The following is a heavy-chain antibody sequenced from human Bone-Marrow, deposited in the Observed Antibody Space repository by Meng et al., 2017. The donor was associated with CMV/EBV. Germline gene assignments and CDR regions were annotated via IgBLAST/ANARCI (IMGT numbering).Heavy chain of an antibody. CDR2: IKQDGSDK. V-gene: IGHV3-7*01. J-gene: IGHJ6*02. CDR3: ARGVETWSNYYGSYYYNMDV. D-gene: IGHD3-3*01. CDR1: GFLFSGST. Sequence: GESLKISCAASGFLFSGSTMHWVRQAPGKGLECVANIKQDGSDKNYVDSVKGRFTISRDNAKNSLYLQMSSLRAEDTAVYYCARGVETWSNYYGSYYYNMDVWGQGTTVTVSS.